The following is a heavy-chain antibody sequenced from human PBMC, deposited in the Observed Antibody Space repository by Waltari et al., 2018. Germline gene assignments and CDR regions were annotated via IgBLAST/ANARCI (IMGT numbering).Heavy chain of an antibody. CDR3: ARGYRVAARPVYWYFDL. V-gene: IGHV4-59*01. CDR2: IYYSGST. J-gene: IGHJ2*01. D-gene: IGHD6-6*01. CDR1: GGSISSYY. Sequence: QVQLQESGPGLVKPSETLSLTCTVSGGSISSYYWSWIRQPPGKVLEWIGYIYYSGSTNYNPSLKSRVTISVDTSKNQFSLKLSSVTAADTAVYYCARGYRVAARPVYWYFDLWGRGTLVTVSS.